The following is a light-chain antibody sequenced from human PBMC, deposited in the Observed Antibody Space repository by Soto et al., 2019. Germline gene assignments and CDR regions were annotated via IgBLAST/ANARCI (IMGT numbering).Light chain of an antibody. CDR1: SSDVGSYDY. CDR3: SSYTSTSFGV. J-gene: IGLJ3*02. CDR2: EVN. Sequence: QSVLTQPASVSGSPGQSITISCTGTSSDVGSYDYVSWYQHHPGKAPKLLIYEVNNRPSGVSNRFSGSKSGNTASLTISGLQAEDEAAYYCSSYTSTSFGVFGGGTQLTVL. V-gene: IGLV2-14*01.